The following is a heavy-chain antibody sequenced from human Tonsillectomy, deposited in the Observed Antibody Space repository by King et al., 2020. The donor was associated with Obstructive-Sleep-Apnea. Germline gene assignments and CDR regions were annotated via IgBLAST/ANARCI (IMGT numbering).Heavy chain of an antibody. CDR2: ISWNSGTI. CDR3: AKEIGINYGSGRYDYYAMDV. J-gene: IGHJ6*02. V-gene: IGHV3-9*01. D-gene: IGHD3-10*01. CDR1: GFTFHDYA. Sequence: VQLVESGGGLVQPGRSLRLSCAASGFTFHDYAMHWVRQAPGKGLEWVSGISWNSGTIGYAGSVKGRFTISRDNAKNSLYLQMNSLIGEDTAFYYWAKEIGINYGSGRYDYYAMDVWGQGTTVTVSS.